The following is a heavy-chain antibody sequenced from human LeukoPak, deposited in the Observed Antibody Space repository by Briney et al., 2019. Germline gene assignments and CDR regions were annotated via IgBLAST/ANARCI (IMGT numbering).Heavy chain of an antibody. D-gene: IGHD6-13*01. V-gene: IGHV1-46*01. J-gene: IGHJ4*02. Sequence: GASVKVSCKASGYTFTSYYLHWVRQAPGQGLEWMGIISPSGGSTTYAQKFQGRVTMTRDTSTSTVYMELSSLRSEDTAVYYCAGDPGYYFDYWGQGTLVTVSS. CDR2: ISPSGGST. CDR3: AGDPGYYFDY. CDR1: GYTFTSYY.